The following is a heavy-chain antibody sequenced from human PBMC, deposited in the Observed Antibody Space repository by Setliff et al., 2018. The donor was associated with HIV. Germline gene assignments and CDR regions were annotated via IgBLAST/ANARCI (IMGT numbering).Heavy chain of an antibody. Sequence: GGSLRLSCAASGFTFSSYWMHWVRQAPGKGLVWVSRIKSDGSSTGYADTVKGRFTISRDNAKNTLYLQMNSLRAEDTAVYYCARDGGSYYLDYWGQGTLVTVSS. CDR1: GFTFSSYW. J-gene: IGHJ4*02. CDR3: ARDGGSYYLDY. D-gene: IGHD1-26*01. V-gene: IGHV3-74*01. CDR2: IKSDGSST.